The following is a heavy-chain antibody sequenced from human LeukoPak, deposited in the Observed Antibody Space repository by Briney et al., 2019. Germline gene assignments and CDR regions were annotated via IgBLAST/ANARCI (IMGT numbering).Heavy chain of an antibody. CDR2: IKQDGSEK. CDR3: ARSVEAGYMDV. CDR1: GFTFNNAW. D-gene: IGHD3-10*01. Sequence: GGSLRLSCAASGFTFNNAWMSWVRQAPGKGLEWVAHIKQDGSEKYYVDSVRGRFTISRDNAKNSLYLQMNSLSAEDTAVYYCARSVEAGYMDVWGKGTTVTISS. J-gene: IGHJ6*03. V-gene: IGHV3-7*01.